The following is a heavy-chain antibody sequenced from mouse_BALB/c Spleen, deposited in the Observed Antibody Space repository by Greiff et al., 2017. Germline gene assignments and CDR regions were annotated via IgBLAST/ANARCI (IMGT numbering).Heavy chain of an antibody. CDR2: IDPSDSYT. J-gene: IGHJ2*01. Sequence: VQLQESGAELVKPGASVKMSCKASGYTFTSYWMHWVKQRPGQGLEWIGVIDPSDSYTSYNQKFKGKATLTVDTSSSTAYMQLSSLTSEDSAVYYCTRRDYGSSYFDYWGQGTTLTVSS. CDR3: TRRDYGSSYFDY. V-gene: IGHV1S127*01. CDR1: GYTFTSYW. D-gene: IGHD1-1*01.